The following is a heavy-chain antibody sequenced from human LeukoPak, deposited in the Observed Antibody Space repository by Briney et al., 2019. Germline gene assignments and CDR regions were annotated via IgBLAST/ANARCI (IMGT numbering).Heavy chain of an antibody. V-gene: IGHV1-69*06. CDR1: GGTFSSYA. CDR2: IIPIFGTA. D-gene: IGHD4-17*01. Sequence: SVKVSCKASGGTFSSYAISWVRQAPGQGLEWMGGIIPIFGTANYAQKFQGRVTITADKSTSTAYMELSSLRSEDTAVYYCARGANTMTTVTATDSWGQGTLVTVSS. CDR3: ARGANTMTTVTATDS. J-gene: IGHJ4*02.